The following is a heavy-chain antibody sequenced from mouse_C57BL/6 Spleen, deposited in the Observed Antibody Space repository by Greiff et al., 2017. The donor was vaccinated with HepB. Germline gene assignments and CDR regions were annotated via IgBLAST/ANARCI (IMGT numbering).Heavy chain of an antibody. D-gene: IGHD5-1*01. CDR2: IYPRDGST. CDR1: GYTFTSYD. J-gene: IGHJ1*03. Sequence: VQVVESGPELVKPGASVKLSCKASGYTFTSYDINWVKQRPGQGLEWIGWIYPRDGSTKYNEKFKGKATLTVDTSSSTAYMELHSLTSEDSAVYFCARLPTGFDVWGTGTTVTVSS. CDR3: ARLPTGFDV. V-gene: IGHV1-85*01.